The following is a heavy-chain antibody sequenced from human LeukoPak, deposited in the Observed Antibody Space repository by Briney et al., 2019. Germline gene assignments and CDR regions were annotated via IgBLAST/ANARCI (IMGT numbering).Heavy chain of an antibody. J-gene: IGHJ4*02. D-gene: IGHD3-10*01. Sequence: GGSLRLSCAASGFTFSSYDMNWVRQAPGKGLEWVSYISSSSGIMYYADSVKGRFTISRDNAKNTVYLQMNSLRAGDTAVYYCARSYRDFWGQGTLVTVSS. CDR1: GFTFSSYD. CDR3: ARSYRDF. CDR2: ISSSSGIM. V-gene: IGHV3-48*01.